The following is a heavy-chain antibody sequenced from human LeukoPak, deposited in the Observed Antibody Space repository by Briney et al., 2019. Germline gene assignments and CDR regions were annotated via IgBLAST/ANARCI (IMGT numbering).Heavy chain of an antibody. V-gene: IGHV4-34*01. CDR3: ARGRCSSTSCYRFDY. CDR1: GGSFSGYY. D-gene: IGHD2-2*01. CDR2: ISHSGST. Sequence: SETLSLTCAVYGGSFSGYYWSWIRQPPGKGLEWIGEISHSGSTNYNPSLKSRVTISVDTSKNQFSLKLSSVTAADTAVYYCARGRCSSTSCYRFDYWGQGTLVTVSS. J-gene: IGHJ4*02.